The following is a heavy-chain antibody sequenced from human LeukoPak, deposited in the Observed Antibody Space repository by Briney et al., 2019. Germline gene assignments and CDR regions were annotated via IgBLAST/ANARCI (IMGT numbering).Heavy chain of an antibody. Sequence: SQTLSLTCTVSGGSMNSGDHFWRWIRQPPGKGLEWIGYIHDSGSAYYKPSLKSRVTISVDTSKNQFSLKLTSVTAADTAVYFCARVASLTLYFFDYWGQGALVTVSS. CDR1: GGSMNSGDHF. CDR2: IHDSGSA. V-gene: IGHV4-30-4*01. J-gene: IGHJ4*02. CDR3: ARVASLTLYFFDY. D-gene: IGHD2/OR15-2a*01.